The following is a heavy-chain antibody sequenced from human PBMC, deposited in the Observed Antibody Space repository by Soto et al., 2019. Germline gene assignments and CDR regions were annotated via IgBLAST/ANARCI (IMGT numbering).Heavy chain of an antibody. CDR1: GFSLSPSGMC. J-gene: IGHJ6*02. V-gene: IGHV2-70*01. D-gene: IGHD6-6*01. CDR2: IDWDDDK. Sequence: GSGPTLVNSTQTLPLSCTFSGFSLSPSGMCVSWIRQPPGKALEWLALIDWDDDKYYSTSLKTRLTISKDTSKHQVVLTMTNMDPVDTATYYCARTPRYSSSSPTYYYYGMDVWGQGTTVTVSS. CDR3: ARTPRYSSSSPTYYYYGMDV.